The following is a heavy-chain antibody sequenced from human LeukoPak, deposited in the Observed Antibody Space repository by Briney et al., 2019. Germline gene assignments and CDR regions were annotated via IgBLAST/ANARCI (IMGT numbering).Heavy chain of an antibody. CDR1: GGSFSGYY. V-gene: IGHV4-34*01. CDR2: INHSGST. Sequence: SETLSLTCAVYGGSFSGYYGGWIRQPPGKGLEWIGEINHSGSTNYNPSLKSRVTISVDTSKNQFSLKLSSVTAADTAVYYCARVGRIGSGYYYDYYMDVWGKGTTVTVSS. J-gene: IGHJ6*03. CDR3: ARVGRIGSGYYYDYYMDV. D-gene: IGHD1-26*01.